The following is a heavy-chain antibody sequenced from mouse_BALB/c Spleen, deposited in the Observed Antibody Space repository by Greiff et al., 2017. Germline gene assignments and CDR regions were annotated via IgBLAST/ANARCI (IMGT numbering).Heavy chain of an antibody. D-gene: IGHD1-1*02. CDR3: ARDYGPTRGAMDY. V-gene: IGHV2-9*02. J-gene: IGHJ4*01. CDR1: GFSLTSYG. Sequence: QVHVKQSGPGLVAPSQSLSITCTVSGFSLTSYGVHWVRQPPGKGLEWLGVIWAGGSTNYNSALMSRLSISKDNSKSQVFLKMNSLQTDDTAMYYCARDYGPTRGAMDYWGQGTSVTVSS. CDR2: IWAGGST.